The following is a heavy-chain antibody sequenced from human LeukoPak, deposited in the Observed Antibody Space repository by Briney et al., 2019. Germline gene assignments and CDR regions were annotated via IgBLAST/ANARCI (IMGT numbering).Heavy chain of an antibody. CDR1: GGSISSGGYY. D-gene: IGHD3-16*01. J-gene: IGHJ4*02. Sequence: SETLSLTCTVSGGSISSGGYYWSWLRQHPGKGLEWIGYIYYSGSTYYNPSLKSRVTISVDTSKNQFSLKLSSVTAADTAVYYCARVTRGDYYFDYWGQGTLVTVSS. CDR2: IYYSGST. V-gene: IGHV4-31*03. CDR3: ARVTRGDYYFDY.